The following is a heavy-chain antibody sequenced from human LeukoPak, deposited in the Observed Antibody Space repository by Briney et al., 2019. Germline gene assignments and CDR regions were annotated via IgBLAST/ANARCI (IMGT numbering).Heavy chain of an antibody. CDR2: IIPIFGTA. CDR1: GGTFSSYA. Sequence: SVKVSCKASGGTFSSYAIIWVRQAPGQGLEWMGRIIPIFGTANYAQKFQGRVTITTDESTSTAYMELSSLRSEDTAVYYCARETRGYSYGHTGPFFDYWGQGTLVTVSS. CDR3: ARETRGYSYGHTGPFFDY. J-gene: IGHJ4*02. D-gene: IGHD5-18*01. V-gene: IGHV1-69*05.